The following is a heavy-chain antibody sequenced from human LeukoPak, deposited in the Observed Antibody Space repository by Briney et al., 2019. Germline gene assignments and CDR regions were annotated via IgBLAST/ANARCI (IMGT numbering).Heavy chain of an antibody. CDR2: IKQDGSEK. Sequence: GGSLRLSCAASGFTFSSYWMSWVRQAPGKGLEWVANIKQDGSEKYYVDSVKARFTISRDNSKNTLYLQMNSLRAEDTAVYYCAKDMSGGDCPDYWGQGTLVTVSS. CDR3: AKDMSGGDCPDY. J-gene: IGHJ4*02. D-gene: IGHD2-21*02. V-gene: IGHV3-7*01. CDR1: GFTFSSYW.